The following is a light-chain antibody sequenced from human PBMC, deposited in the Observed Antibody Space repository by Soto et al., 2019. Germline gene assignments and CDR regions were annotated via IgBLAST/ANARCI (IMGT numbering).Light chain of an antibody. Sequence: EFVLTQSPGTLSLSPGERATLSCRASQSVSATYLAWYQQKPGQAPRLLIYAASSRATGVPDRFSGSGSGTDFTLTISRLEPEDFAVYYCHHYVTSPLTFGGGTKVEIK. CDR3: HHYVTSPLT. CDR2: AAS. CDR1: QSVSATY. V-gene: IGKV3-20*01. J-gene: IGKJ4*01.